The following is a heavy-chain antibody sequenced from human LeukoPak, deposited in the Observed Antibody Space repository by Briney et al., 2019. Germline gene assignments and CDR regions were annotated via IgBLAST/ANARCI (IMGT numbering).Heavy chain of an antibody. CDR2: ISAYNGNT. V-gene: IGHV1-18*01. J-gene: IGHJ4*02. Sequence: ASVKVSCKASGYTFTSYGISWVRQAPRQGLEWMGWISAYNGNTNYAQKLQGRVTMTTDTSTSTAYMELRSLRSDDTAVYYCATYCSGGSCYSGGVDYWGQGTLVTVSS. CDR3: ATYCSGGSCYSGGVDY. D-gene: IGHD2-15*01. CDR1: GYTFTSYG.